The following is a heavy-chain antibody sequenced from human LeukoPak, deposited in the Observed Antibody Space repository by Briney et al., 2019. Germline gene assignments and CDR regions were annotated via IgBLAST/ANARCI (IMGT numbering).Heavy chain of an antibody. CDR3: ARATPGIAVAGLFDY. CDR1: GGSFSGYY. V-gene: IGHV4-34*01. D-gene: IGHD6-19*01. J-gene: IGHJ4*02. CDR2: INHSGST. Sequence: SETLSLTCAVYGGSFSGYYWSWIRQPPGKGLEWIGEINHSGSTNYNPSLKSRVTISVDTSKNQFSLKLSSVTAADTAVYYCARATPGIAVAGLFDYWGQGTLVTVSS.